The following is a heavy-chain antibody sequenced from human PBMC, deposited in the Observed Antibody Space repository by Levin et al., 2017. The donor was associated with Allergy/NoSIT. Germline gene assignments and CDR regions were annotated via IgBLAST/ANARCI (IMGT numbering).Heavy chain of an antibody. CDR2: IFSNDEK. CDR1: GFSLSNARMG. J-gene: IGHJ5*02. CDR3: ARILQGGSGWNNWFDP. Sequence: ESGPTLVKPTETLTLTCTVSGFSLSNARMGVSWIRQPPGKALEWLAHIFSNDEKSYSTSLKSRLTISKDTSKSQVVLTMTNMDPVDTATYYCARILQGGSGWNNWFDPWGQGTLVTVSS. V-gene: IGHV2-26*01. D-gene: IGHD6-19*01.